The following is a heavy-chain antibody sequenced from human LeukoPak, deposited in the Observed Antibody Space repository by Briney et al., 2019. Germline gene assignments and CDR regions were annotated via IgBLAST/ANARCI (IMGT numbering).Heavy chain of an antibody. Sequence: GGSLRLSCAASGFTFGDYEMNWVRQAPGKGLEWVSYISRGGITIYYADSVKGRFTISRDDPHNTLYLQMNSLRAEDTAVYFCARGGVDYYGSGTYYLMYYFDYWGQGALVTVSS. J-gene: IGHJ4*02. CDR2: ISRGGITI. D-gene: IGHD3-10*01. CDR1: GFTFGDYE. CDR3: ARGGVDYYGSGTYYLMYYFDY. V-gene: IGHV3-48*03.